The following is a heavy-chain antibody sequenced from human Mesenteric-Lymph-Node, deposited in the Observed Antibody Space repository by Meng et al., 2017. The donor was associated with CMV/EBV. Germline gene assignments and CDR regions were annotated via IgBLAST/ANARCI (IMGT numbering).Heavy chain of an antibody. Sequence: GGSLRLSCAASGFTFSTYCMSWVRQAPGKGLEWVALISHDGSIAYYADSVKGRFTISRDNSKNTLYLQMNSLRPEDTAVYYCARDTSITARLDGPFDYWGQGTLVTVSS. CDR2: ISHDGSIA. V-gene: IGHV3-30*03. D-gene: IGHD6-6*01. J-gene: IGHJ4*02. CDR1: GFTFSTYC. CDR3: ARDTSITARLDGPFDY.